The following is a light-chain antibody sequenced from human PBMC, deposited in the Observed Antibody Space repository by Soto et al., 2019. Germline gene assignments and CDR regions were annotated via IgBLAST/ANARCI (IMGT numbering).Light chain of an antibody. CDR1: SSNIGAGYD. CDR3: QSYDSSLSGWV. CDR2: GNS. J-gene: IGLJ1*01. Sequence: QPVLTQPPSVYGAPGQRVTISCTGSSSNIGAGYDVHWYQQLPGTAPKLLIYGNSNRPSGVPDRFSGSKSGTSASLAITGLQAEDEADYYCQSYDSSLSGWVFGTGTKLTVL. V-gene: IGLV1-40*01.